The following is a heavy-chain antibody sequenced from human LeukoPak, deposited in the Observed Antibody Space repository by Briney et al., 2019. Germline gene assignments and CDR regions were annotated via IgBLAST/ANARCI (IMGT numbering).Heavy chain of an antibody. Sequence: SGGTLRLSCAASGFTFSSYGMSWVRQAPGKGLEWVSAISGSGGSTYYADSVKGRFTISRDSSKNTLYLQMNSLRAEDTAVYYCAKSSVLLWFGELSPFDYWGQGTLVTVSS. CDR2: ISGSGGST. CDR1: GFTFSSYG. CDR3: AKSSVLLWFGELSPFDY. D-gene: IGHD3-10*01. J-gene: IGHJ4*02. V-gene: IGHV3-23*01.